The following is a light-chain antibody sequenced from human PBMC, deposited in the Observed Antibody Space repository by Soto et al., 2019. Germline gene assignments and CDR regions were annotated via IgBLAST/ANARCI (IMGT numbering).Light chain of an antibody. CDR2: DVS. CDR1: SSDVGGYNY. Sequence: QSALTQPASVSGSPGQSITISCTGTSSDVGGYNYVSWYQQHPGKAPKLMIYDVSNRPSGVSNRFSGSKSGNTASLTISGLQADDYNQYSCSLYTSSTTLRVFGTRTKLTFL. J-gene: IGLJ1*01. V-gene: IGLV2-14*01. CDR3: SLYTSSTTLRV.